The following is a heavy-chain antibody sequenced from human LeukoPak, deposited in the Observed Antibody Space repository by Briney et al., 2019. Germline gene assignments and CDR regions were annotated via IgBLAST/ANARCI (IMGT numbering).Heavy chain of an antibody. CDR3: APTPEAYSSNWNV. CDR1: GHSFTYDY. D-gene: IGHD1-1*01. Sequence: GASVKVSFKTSGHSFTYDYVQWGRHAPGQGLEWMGWINPDSGFTNYAQKFRGRVTMTRDTSISTAYMEVRRLRPDDTGVYYCAPTPEAYSSNWNVWGQGTLVTVSS. V-gene: IGHV1-2*02. J-gene: IGHJ4*02. CDR2: INPDSGFT.